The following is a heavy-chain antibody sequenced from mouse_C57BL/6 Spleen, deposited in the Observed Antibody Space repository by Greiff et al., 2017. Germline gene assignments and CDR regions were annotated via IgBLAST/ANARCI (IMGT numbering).Heavy chain of an antibody. D-gene: IGHD1-1*01. CDR1: GYAFSSYW. CDR3: ARDRNYYGSSYNYAMDY. CDR2: IYPGDGDT. J-gene: IGHJ4*01. V-gene: IGHV1-80*01. Sequence: QVQLQQSGAELVKPGASVKISCKASGYAFSSYWMNWVKQRPGKGLEWIGQIYPGDGDTNYNGKFKGKATLTADKSSSTAYMQLSSLTSEDSAVYFCARDRNYYGSSYNYAMDYWGQGTSVTVSS.